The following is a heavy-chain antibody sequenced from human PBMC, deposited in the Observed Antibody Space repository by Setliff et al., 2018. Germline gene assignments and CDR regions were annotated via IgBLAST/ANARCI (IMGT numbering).Heavy chain of an antibody. CDR1: GGSISSGDYY. CDR3: ARSFSRREKFLLDY. J-gene: IGHJ4*02. V-gene: IGHV4-30-4*08. CDR2: IYYSGST. Sequence: LSLTCTVSGGSISSGDYYWSWIRQPPGKGLEWIGYIYYSGSTYYNPSLKSRVTISVDTSKNQFSLKVNSVTVADTAVYYCARSFSRREKFLLDYWGQGALVTVSS.